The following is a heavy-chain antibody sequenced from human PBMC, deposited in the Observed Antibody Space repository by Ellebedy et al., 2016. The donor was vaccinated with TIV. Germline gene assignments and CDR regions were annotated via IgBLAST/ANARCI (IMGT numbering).Heavy chain of an antibody. J-gene: IGHJ4*02. Sequence: PGGSLRLSCAASGFTFSSYAMTWVREAPGKGLEWVSGIVGSGAQNYEDSVKGRFTISRDNSKSTLDLQMNSLRAEDTAVYFCAKDRTPGDGYWVFDYWGQGTLVTVSS. V-gene: IGHV3-23*01. D-gene: IGHD5-18*01. CDR2: IVGSGAQ. CDR3: AKDRTPGDGYWVFDY. CDR1: GFTFSSYA.